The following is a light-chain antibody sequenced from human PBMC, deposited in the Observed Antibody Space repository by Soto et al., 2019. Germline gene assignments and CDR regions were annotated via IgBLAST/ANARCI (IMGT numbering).Light chain of an antibody. CDR1: QSVSSY. Sequence: EIVLTQSPATLSLSPGERATLSCRASQSVSSYLAWYQQKPGQAPRLLIYDASNRATGIPARFSGSGSGTDFTLPISSLEPDDFAVYYCQQRSNWPTFGQGTKVEIK. CDR2: DAS. V-gene: IGKV3-11*01. J-gene: IGKJ1*01. CDR3: QQRSNWPT.